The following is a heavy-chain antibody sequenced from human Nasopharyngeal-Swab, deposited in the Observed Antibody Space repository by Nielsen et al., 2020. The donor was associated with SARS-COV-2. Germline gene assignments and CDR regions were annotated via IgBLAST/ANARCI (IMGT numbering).Heavy chain of an antibody. CDR3: ARDGGSSAWYGPYWYFDL. Sequence: GESLKISCAASGFTFSSYGMHWVRQAPGKGLEWVAVIWYDGSNKNYADSVKGRFTISRDNSKNTLYLQMNSLRAEDTAVYYCARDGGSSAWYGPYWYFDLWGRGTLVTVSS. V-gene: IGHV3-33*01. CDR2: IWYDGSNK. CDR1: GFTFSSYG. D-gene: IGHD6-19*01. J-gene: IGHJ2*01.